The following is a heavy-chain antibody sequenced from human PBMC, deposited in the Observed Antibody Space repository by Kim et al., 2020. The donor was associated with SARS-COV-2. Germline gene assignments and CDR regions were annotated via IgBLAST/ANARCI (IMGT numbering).Heavy chain of an antibody. CDR1: GGSISSYY. D-gene: IGHD6-6*01. J-gene: IGHJ5*02. Sequence: SETLSLTCTVSGGSISSYYWSWIRQPPGKGLEWIGYIYYSGSTNYNPSLKSRVTISVDTSKNQFSLKLSSVTAADTAVYYCARSQISSRPLNWVDPWGQ. CDR2: IYYSGST. V-gene: IGHV4-59*13. CDR3: ARSQISSRPLNWVDP.